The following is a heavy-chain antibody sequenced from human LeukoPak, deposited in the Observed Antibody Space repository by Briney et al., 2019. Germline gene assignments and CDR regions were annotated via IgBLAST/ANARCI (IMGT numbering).Heavy chain of an antibody. CDR3: VGGPISAAGEDY. Sequence: GGSLRLSCAAPGFTFSSYSMNWVRQAPAKGLEWVSSISGGSGYIYYADSVKGRFTISRDNAKNSLYLQMNSLRAEDTAVYYCVGGPISAAGEDYWGQGILVTVSS. D-gene: IGHD6-13*01. J-gene: IGHJ4*02. CDR1: GFTFSSYS. V-gene: IGHV3-21*01. CDR2: ISGGSGYI.